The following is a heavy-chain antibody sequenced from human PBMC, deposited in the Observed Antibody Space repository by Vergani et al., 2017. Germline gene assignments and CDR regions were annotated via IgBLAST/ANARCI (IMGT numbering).Heavy chain of an antibody. V-gene: IGHV1-69*01. CDR3: ARNRGVGNAFDI. CDR1: GGTFKSNT. Sequence: QVQLVQSGAEVKKPGSSVKVSCKTSGGTFKSNTFSWVRQAPGQGLEWMGGIIPIFGTADYAQDFQGRLSITADESTRTVYMELSSLRSEATAVYYCARNRGVGNAFDIWGQGTMVTVSS. CDR2: IIPIFGTA. D-gene: IGHD3-10*01. J-gene: IGHJ3*02.